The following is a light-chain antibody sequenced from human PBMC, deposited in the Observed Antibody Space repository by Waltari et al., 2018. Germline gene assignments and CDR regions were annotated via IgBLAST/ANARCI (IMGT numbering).Light chain of an antibody. CDR3: MQALQAPGT. J-gene: IGKJ1*01. Sequence: DIVLTQPPLSLPVTPGEPASISCTSSQSLLHSNENTYLYLYLQKPGQPPRLLIYRVSNRFSGVPDRVSGSGAGTDFTRKISRVEAEDVGTEYCMQALQAPGTFGQGTKVEIK. CDR1: QSLLHSNENTY. CDR2: RVS. V-gene: IGKV2-29*02.